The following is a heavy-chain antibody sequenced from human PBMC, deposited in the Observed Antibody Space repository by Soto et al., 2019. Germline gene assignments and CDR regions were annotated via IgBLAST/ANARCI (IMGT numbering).Heavy chain of an antibody. V-gene: IGHV3-30*18. CDR3: AKDREEYCSSHYYYHDVLAF. Sequence: PGGSLRLSCAASGLTFSSYGMHWVRQAPGKGLEWVAVISYDGSNKYYADSVKGRFTISRDNSKNTLYLQMNSLRAEDTAVYYCAKDREEYCSSHYYYHDVLAFWAQRTTV. D-gene: IGHD6-6*01. J-gene: IGHJ6*02. CDR1: GLTFSSYG. CDR2: ISYDGSNK.